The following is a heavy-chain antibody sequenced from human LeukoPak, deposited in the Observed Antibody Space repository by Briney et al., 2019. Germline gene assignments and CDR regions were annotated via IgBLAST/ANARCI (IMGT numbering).Heavy chain of an antibody. CDR2: ISYDGSNK. CDR1: GFTFSSYA. V-gene: IGHV3-30-3*01. D-gene: IGHD3-22*01. Sequence: PGRSLRLSCAASGFTFSSYAMHWVRQAPGKGLEWVAVISYDGSNKYYADSVKGRFTISRDNSKNTLYLQMNSLRAEDTAVYYCASYYDSSGYYIRPFQHWGQGTLVTVSS. J-gene: IGHJ1*01. CDR3: ASYYDSSGYYIRPFQH.